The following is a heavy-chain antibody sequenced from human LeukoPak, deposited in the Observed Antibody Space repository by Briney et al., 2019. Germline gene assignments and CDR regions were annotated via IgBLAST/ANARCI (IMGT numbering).Heavy chain of an antibody. CDR2: IYYSGST. CDR3: ARPGTDELRDY. CDR1: GGSISSYY. J-gene: IGHJ4*02. V-gene: IGHV4-59*12. D-gene: IGHD1-26*01. Sequence: PSETLSLTCTVSGGSISSYYWSWIRQPPGKGLEWIGSIYYSGSTYYNPSLKSRVTISVDTSKNQFSLKLSSVTAADTAVYYCARPGTDELRDYWGQGTLVTVSS.